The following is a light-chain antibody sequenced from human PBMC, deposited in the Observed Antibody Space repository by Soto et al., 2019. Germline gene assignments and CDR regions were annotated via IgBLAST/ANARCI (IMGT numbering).Light chain of an antibody. CDR1: SSDVGSYNL. CDR2: EGS. CDR3: CPYAGSSTLV. Sequence: QSALTQPASVSGSPGQSITISCTGTSSDVGSYNLVSWYQQHPDKAPKLMIYEGSKRPSGVSNRFSGSKSGNTASLTISGLQAEDEADYYCCPYAGSSTLVFGGGTKLTVL. V-gene: IGLV2-23*01. J-gene: IGLJ2*01.